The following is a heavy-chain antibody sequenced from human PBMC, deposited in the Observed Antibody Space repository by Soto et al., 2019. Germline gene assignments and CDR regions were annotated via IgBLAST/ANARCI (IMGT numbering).Heavy chain of an antibody. CDR1: GFTFTSSA. D-gene: IGHD6-19*01. J-gene: IGHJ6*02. CDR2: IVVGSGNT. Sequence: SVKVSCKASGFTFTSSAVQWVRQARGQRLEWIGWIVVGSGNTNYAQKFQERVTITRDMSTSTAYMELSSLRSEDTAVYYCAAPAGRFRPQLYYYYGMDVWGQGTTVTVSS. V-gene: IGHV1-58*01. CDR3: AAPAGRFRPQLYYYYGMDV.